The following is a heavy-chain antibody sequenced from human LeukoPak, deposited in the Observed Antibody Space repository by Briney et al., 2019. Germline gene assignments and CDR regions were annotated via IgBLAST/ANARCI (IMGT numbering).Heavy chain of an antibody. J-gene: IGHJ6*03. V-gene: IGHV1-8*01. D-gene: IGHD1-26*01. CDR1: GYTFTSYD. CDR2: MNPNSGNT. Sequence: ASVKVSCKASGYTFTSYDINWVRQATGQGLEWMGWMNPNSGNTGYAQKFQGRVTMTRNTSISTAYMELSSLRSEDTAVYYCARERGHRGSYYYYMDVWGKGTTVTVSS. CDR3: ARERGHRGSYYYYMDV.